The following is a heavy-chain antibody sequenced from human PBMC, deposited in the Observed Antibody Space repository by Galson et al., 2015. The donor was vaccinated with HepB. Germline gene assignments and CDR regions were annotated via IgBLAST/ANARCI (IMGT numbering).Heavy chain of an antibody. J-gene: IGHJ4*02. CDR3: ARDVLEYSSSRTFDY. CDR2: IYTSGST. Sequence: TLSLTCTVSGGSISSGSYYWSWIRQPAGKGLEWIGRIYTSGSTNYNPSLKSRVTMSVDTSKNQFSLKLSSVTAADTAVYYCARDVLEYSSSRTFDYWGQGTLVTVSS. CDR1: GGSISSGSYY. D-gene: IGHD6-6*01. V-gene: IGHV4-61*02.